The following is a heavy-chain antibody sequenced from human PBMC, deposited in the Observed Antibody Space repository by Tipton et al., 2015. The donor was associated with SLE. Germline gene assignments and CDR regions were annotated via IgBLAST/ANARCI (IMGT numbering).Heavy chain of an antibody. CDR3: GRAPRGYYMDV. J-gene: IGHJ6*03. CDR1: GGPISSYY. Sequence: TLSLTCTVSGGPISSYYWSWIRQPPGKGLEWIGYIYYSGSTNYNPSLESRVTISVDTSKNQFSLKVSSVTAADTAVYYCGRAPRGYYMDVWGKGTTVTVSS. V-gene: IGHV4-59*01. CDR2: IYYSGST. D-gene: IGHD3-16*01.